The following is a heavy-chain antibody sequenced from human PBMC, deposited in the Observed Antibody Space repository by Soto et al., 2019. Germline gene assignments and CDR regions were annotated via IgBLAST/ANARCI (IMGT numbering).Heavy chain of an antibody. CDR2: FSGSGGST. CDR1: GSTFSSNP. J-gene: IGHJ4*02. Sequence: EVQLLESGGGLVQPGGSRGLSCAPSGSTFSSNPLSWVRQAPGKGLEWVSAFSGSGGSTYYADSVKGRFTISRDNSKNTLYLQMNSLRAEDTAVYYCASRGIVVVPAASKIAAAGDYWGQGTLVTVSS. V-gene: IGHV3-23*01. D-gene: IGHD2-2*01. CDR3: ASRGIVVVPAASKIAAAGDY.